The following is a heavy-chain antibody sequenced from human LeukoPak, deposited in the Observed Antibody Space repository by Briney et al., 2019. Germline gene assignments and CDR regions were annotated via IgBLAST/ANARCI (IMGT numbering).Heavy chain of an antibody. Sequence: REASVKVSCKASGYTFTSYGISWVRQAPGQGLEWMGWISAYNGNTNYAQKLQGRVTMTTDTSTSTAYMELRSLRSDDTAVYYCARTRITMVRGAYVDWFDYWGQGTLVTVSS. CDR1: GYTFTSYG. CDR3: ARTRITMVRGAYVDWFDY. CDR2: ISAYNGNT. V-gene: IGHV1-18*01. J-gene: IGHJ4*02. D-gene: IGHD3-10*01.